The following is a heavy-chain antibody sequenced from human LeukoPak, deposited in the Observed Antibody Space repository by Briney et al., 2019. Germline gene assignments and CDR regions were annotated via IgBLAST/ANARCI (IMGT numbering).Heavy chain of an antibody. Sequence: GGSLRLSCAASGFTFSSYAMHWVRQAPGKGLEYVSAISTNGGSTYYANSVKGRFTISRDNSKNTLYLQMGSLRAEDMAVYNCARTPQVVVHYYFDYWGQGTLVTVSS. V-gene: IGHV3-64*01. D-gene: IGHD3-22*01. CDR2: ISTNGGST. CDR3: ARTPQVVVHYYFDY. J-gene: IGHJ4*02. CDR1: GFTFSSYA.